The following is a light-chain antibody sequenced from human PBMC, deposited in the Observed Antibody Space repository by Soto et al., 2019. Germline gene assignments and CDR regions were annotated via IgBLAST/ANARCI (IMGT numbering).Light chain of an antibody. J-gene: IGLJ2*01. CDR3: SSYTSSSNVV. CDR2: DVS. Sequence: QSALTQPASVSGSPGQSITISCTGTSSDVGGYNYVSWYQQHPGKAPKPMIYDVSNRPSGVSNRFSGSKSGNTASLTISGLQGEDEADYFCSSYTSSSNVVFGGGTKLTVL. CDR1: SSDVGGYNY. V-gene: IGLV2-14*01.